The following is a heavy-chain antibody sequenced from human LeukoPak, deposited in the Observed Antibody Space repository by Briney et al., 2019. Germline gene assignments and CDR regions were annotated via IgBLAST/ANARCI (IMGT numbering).Heavy chain of an antibody. CDR1: EFTFSSYN. J-gene: IGHJ4*02. CDR3: AREPFWSGYYSNLHFDY. CDR2: ISSSGKYI. D-gene: IGHD3-3*01. Sequence: GGSLRLSCAASEFTFSSYNMSWVRQAPGKGLEWVSSISSSGKYIYYADSVKGRFTISRDNAKNSLYLQMNSLRAEDTAVYYCAREPFWSGYYSNLHFDYWGQGTLVTVSS. V-gene: IGHV3-21*01.